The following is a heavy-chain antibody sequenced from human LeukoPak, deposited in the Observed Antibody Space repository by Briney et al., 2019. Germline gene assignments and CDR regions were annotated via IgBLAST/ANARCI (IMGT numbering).Heavy chain of an antibody. J-gene: IGHJ5*02. V-gene: IGHV1-69*06. CDR1: GGTFSSYA. D-gene: IGHD2-15*01. Sequence: SVKVSCKASGGTFSSYAISWVRQAPGQGLEWMGGIIPIFGTANYAQKFQGRVTITADKSTSTAYMELSSLRSEDTAVYYCASTYCSGGSCYYNWFDPWGQGTLVTVSS. CDR3: ASTYCSGGSCYYNWFDP. CDR2: IIPIFGTA.